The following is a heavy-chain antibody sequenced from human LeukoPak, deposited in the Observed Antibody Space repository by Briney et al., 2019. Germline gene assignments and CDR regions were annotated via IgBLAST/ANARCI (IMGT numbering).Heavy chain of an antibody. CDR1: GFTFSSYW. CDR3: ARGGGDHAFDI. Sequence: GGSLRLSCAASGFTFSSYWMPWVRHSPEKGLVWVSRIDNNGRDTIYADSVKGRFTISRDNTRNTLHLQLGSLRVEDTAIYYCARGGGDHAFDIWGQGTMVTVSS. V-gene: IGHV3-74*01. D-gene: IGHD2-21*02. J-gene: IGHJ3*02. CDR2: IDNNGRDT.